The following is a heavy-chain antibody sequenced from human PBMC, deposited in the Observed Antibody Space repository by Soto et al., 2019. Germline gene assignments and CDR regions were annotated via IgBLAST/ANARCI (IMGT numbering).Heavy chain of an antibody. Sequence: EVQLVEAGGDLVQPGGSLRLSCAASGFTFSTYSMNWDRQAPGKGLEWVSSISSSSTIYYADSVKGRFTISRDNVQNSLYLQMHSLRAEDTAVYYCARERGSGWTFDYWGQGTLVTVSS. D-gene: IGHD6-19*01. J-gene: IGHJ4*02. CDR2: ISSSSTI. CDR1: GFTFSTYS. V-gene: IGHV3-48*01. CDR3: ARERGSGWTFDY.